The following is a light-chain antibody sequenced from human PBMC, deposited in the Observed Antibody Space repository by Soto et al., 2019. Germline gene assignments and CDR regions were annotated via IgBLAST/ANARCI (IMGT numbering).Light chain of an antibody. CDR1: QTITTY. J-gene: IGKJ1*01. CDR2: AAS. Sequence: DIQMTQSPSSLSASVGDRVTITCRTSQTITTYLNWYQQKPGKAPKLLIYAASSLQIGVPPRFSGSGSGTDFILAISSLQPEDFATYYCQQSSSIPRTFGQGTKVEI. CDR3: QQSSSIPRT. V-gene: IGKV1-39*01.